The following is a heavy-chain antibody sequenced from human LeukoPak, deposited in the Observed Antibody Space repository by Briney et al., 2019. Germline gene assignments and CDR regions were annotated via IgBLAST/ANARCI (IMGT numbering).Heavy chain of an antibody. Sequence: GGSLRLSCAASGFTFSSYSMNWVRQAPGKGLEWVSYISSSSSTIYYADSVKGRFTISRDNAKNSLYVQMNSLRAEDTAVYYCARDQGGAVAGTLGAFDIWGQGTMVTVSS. CDR2: ISSSSSTI. J-gene: IGHJ3*02. CDR1: GFTFSSYS. D-gene: IGHD6-19*01. CDR3: ARDQGGAVAGTLGAFDI. V-gene: IGHV3-48*01.